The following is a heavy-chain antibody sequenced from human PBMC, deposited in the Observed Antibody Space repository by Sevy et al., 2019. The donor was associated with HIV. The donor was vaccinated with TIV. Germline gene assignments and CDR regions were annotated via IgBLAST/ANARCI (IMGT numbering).Heavy chain of an antibody. Sequence: GGSLRLSCAASGFTFSSYAMSWVRQAPGKGLEWVSAISGSGGSTYYAHSVKGRFTISRDNSKNTLYLQMNSLRAEDTAVYYCAREWFGELLYLEYYYYYGMDVWGQGTTVTVSS. D-gene: IGHD3-10*01. CDR1: GFTFSSYA. V-gene: IGHV3-23*01. J-gene: IGHJ6*02. CDR3: AREWFGELLYLEYYYYYGMDV. CDR2: ISGSGGST.